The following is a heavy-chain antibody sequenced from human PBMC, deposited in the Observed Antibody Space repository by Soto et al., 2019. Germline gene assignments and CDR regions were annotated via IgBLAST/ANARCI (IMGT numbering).Heavy chain of an antibody. CDR3: ARDGYCSGGSCYYFDY. CDR2: ISYDGSNK. Sequence: PGGSLRLSCAASGFTFSSYAMHWVRQAPGKRLEWVAVISYDGSNKYYADSVKGRFTISRDNSKNTLYLQMNSLRAEDTAVYYCARDGYCSGGSCYYFDYWGQGTLVTVSS. V-gene: IGHV3-30-3*01. D-gene: IGHD2-15*01. J-gene: IGHJ4*02. CDR1: GFTFSSYA.